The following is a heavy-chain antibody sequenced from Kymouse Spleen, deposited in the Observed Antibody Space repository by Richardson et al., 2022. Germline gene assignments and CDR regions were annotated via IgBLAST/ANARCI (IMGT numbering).Heavy chain of an antibody. D-gene: IGHD1-20*01,IGHD1-7*01. CDR3: ARGPRYNWNFDY. Sequence: QVQLVESGGGVVQPGRSLRLSCAASGFTFSSYGMHWVRQAPGKGLEWVAVIWYDGSNKYYADSVKGRFTISRDNSKNTLYLQMNSLRAEDTAVYYCARGPRYNWNFDYWGQGTLVTVSS. J-gene: IGHJ4*02. CDR2: IWYDGSNK. V-gene: IGHV3-33*01. CDR1: GFTFSSYG.